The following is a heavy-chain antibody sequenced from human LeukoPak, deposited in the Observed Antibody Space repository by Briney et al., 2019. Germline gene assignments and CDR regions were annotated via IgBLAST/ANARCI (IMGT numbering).Heavy chain of an antibody. CDR2: IDTGGNYI. D-gene: IGHD6-13*01. CDR1: GFTFSSYV. V-gene: IGHV3-21*01. J-gene: IGHJ4*02. Sequence: TGGSLRLSCAASGFTFSSYVMKWVRQAPGKGLAWVSSIDTGGNYIYYADSVKGRFTISRDNAKNSLSLQVNSLRADDTAVYYCARVGSTVAAGTPDYWGQGTLVTVSS. CDR3: ARVGSTVAAGTPDY.